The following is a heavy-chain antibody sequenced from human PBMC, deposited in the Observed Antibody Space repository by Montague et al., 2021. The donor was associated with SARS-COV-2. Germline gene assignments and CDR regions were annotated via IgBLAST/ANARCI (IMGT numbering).Heavy chain of an antibody. Sequence: SLRLSCAASVFTFSCYSMTSVRPAPGKGLEWVSSIISSSSYLYYATSIKGRFTISRDNAKNPPSLQLTSLRPEATAVYYCASGNRNYYYGMDVWGQGTTVTVSS. D-gene: IGHD3-10*01. V-gene: IGHV3-21*01. CDR2: IISSSSYL. CDR1: VFTFSCYS. CDR3: ASGNRNYYYGMDV. J-gene: IGHJ6*02.